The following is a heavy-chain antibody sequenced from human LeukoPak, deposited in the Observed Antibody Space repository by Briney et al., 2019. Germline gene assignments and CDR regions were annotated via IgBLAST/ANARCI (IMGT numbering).Heavy chain of an antibody. V-gene: IGHV4-4*02. CDR2: IYHSGST. CDR3: ARGSRYYDFWSGYDY. J-gene: IGHJ4*02. D-gene: IGHD3-3*01. Sequence: KSSGTLSLTCAVSGGSISSSNWWSWVRQPPGKGLEWIGEIYHSGSTNYNPSLKSRVTISVDKSKNQFSLKLSSVTVADTAVYYCARGSRYYDFWSGYDYWGQGTLVTVSS. CDR1: GGSISSSNW.